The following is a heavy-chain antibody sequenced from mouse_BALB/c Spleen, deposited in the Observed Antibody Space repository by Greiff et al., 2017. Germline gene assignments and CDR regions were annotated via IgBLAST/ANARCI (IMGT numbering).Heavy chain of an antibody. D-gene: IGHD3-1*01. CDR3: ARGGSSDYVCYYAMDY. Sequence: EVQLVESGGGLVQPGGSRKLSCAASGFTFSSFGMHWVRQAPEKGLEWVAYISSGSSTIYYADTVKGRFTISRDNPKNTLFLQMTSLRSEDTAMYYCARGGSSDYVCYYAMDYWGQGTSVTVSS. CDR1: GFTFSSFG. CDR2: ISSGSSTI. J-gene: IGHJ4*01. V-gene: IGHV5-17*02.